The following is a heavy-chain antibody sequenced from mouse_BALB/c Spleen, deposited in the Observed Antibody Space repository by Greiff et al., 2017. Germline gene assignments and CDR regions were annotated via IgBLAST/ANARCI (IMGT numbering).Heavy chain of an antibody. CDR2: INPSNGGT. Sequence: QVQLKQPGAELVKPGASVKLSCKASGYTFTSYYMYWVKQRPGQGLEWIGGINPSNGGTNFNEKFKSKATLTVDKSSSTAYMQLSSLTSEDSAVYYCAREYGNYPYYFDYWGQGTTLTVSS. V-gene: IGHV1S81*02. CDR3: AREYGNYPYYFDY. J-gene: IGHJ2*01. D-gene: IGHD2-10*02. CDR1: GYTFTSYY.